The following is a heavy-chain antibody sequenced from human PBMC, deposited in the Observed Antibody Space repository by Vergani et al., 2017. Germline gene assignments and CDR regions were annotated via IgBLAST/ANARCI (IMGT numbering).Heavy chain of an antibody. CDR1: GFTFSSYA. CDR3: ARDSDAIAAAGTLVDY. V-gene: IGHV3-23*01. CDR2: ISGSGGST. D-gene: IGHD6-13*01. Sequence: EVQLLESGGGLVQPGGSLRLSCAASGFTFSSYAMSWVRQAPGKGLEWVSAISGSGGSTYYADSVKGRFTISRDNSKNTLYLQMNSLRAEDTAVYYCARDSDAIAAAGTLVDYWGQGTLVTVSS. J-gene: IGHJ4*02.